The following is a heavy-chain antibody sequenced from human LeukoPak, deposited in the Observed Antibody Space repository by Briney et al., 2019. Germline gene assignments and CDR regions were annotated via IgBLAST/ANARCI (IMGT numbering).Heavy chain of an antibody. CDR2: IRGDGRAT. CDR3: ASTHLGYCSSASCQNDY. J-gene: IGHJ4*02. Sequence: PGGSLRLSCAASGFTFTDYWMHWVRQAPGKELVWVARIRGDGRATTYADSVKGRFTISRDNSKNTLYLQMNSLRAEDTAVYYCASTHLGYCSSASCQNDYWGQGTLVTVSS. D-gene: IGHD2-2*01. CDR1: GFTFTDYW. V-gene: IGHV3-74*03.